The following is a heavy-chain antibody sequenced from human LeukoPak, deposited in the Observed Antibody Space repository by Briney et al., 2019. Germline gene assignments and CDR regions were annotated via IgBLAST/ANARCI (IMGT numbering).Heavy chain of an antibody. D-gene: IGHD3-16*01. J-gene: IGHJ2*01. CDR1: GFTFSSYA. Sequence: GGSLRLSCAASGFTFSSYAMSWVRQAPGKGLEWVSNIKEDGSEKYYVDSVKGRFTISRDNAKNSLYLQMNSLRAEDTAVYYCARDSPALDYGWYVDLWGRGTLVTVSP. V-gene: IGHV3-7*01. CDR2: IKEDGSEK. CDR3: ARDSPALDYGWYVDL.